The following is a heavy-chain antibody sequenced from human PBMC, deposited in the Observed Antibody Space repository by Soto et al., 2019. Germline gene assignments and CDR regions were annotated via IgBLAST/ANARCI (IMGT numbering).Heavy chain of an antibody. J-gene: IGHJ4*02. CDR1: GYTFVAFD. D-gene: IGHD2-15*01. CDR3: VRQAGDASTPGDDY. V-gene: IGHV1-8*01. Sequence: QVQLVQSGAEVKKPGASVKVSCKASGYTFVAFDIAWVRQASGQGLEWVGWVNPDTGDTAYKREFQGRLSMTRDTSINAVYMELSSLTPDDTAMYFCVRQAGDASTPGDDYWGQGTLVTVSP. CDR2: VNPDTGDT.